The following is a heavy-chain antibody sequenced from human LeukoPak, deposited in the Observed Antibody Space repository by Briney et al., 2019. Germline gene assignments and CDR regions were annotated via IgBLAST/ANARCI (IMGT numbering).Heavy chain of an antibody. J-gene: IGHJ4*02. CDR1: GYTFTGYY. D-gene: IGHD3-10*01. CDR2: INPNSGGT. V-gene: IGHV1-2*02. CDR3: ARAMGQITMARGVIGY. Sequence: ASVKVSCKASGYTFTGYYMHWVRQAPGQGLEWMGWINPNSGGTNYAQKFQGRVTMTRDTSISTAYMELSRLRSDDTAVYYCARAMGQITMARGVIGYWGQGTLVTVSS.